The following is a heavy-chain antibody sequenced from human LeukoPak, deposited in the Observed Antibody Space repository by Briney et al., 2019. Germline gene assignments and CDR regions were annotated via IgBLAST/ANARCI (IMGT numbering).Heavy chain of an antibody. J-gene: IGHJ3*02. CDR2: ISAHNGNT. V-gene: IGHV1-18*01. CDR3: ARVTMVRGDGVGDAFDI. D-gene: IGHD3-10*01. Sequence: ASVKVSCKASGYTFTSYGISWVRQAPGQGLEWMGWISAHNGNTNYAQKLQGRVTMTTDTSTSTAYMELRSLRSDDTAVYYCARVTMVRGDGVGDAFDIWGQGTMVTVSS. CDR1: GYTFTSYG.